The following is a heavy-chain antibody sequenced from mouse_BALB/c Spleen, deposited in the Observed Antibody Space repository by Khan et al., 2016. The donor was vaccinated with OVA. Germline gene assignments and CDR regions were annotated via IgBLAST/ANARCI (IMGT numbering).Heavy chain of an antibody. V-gene: IGHV1-7*01. Sequence: VQLQESGAEQAKPGASVKMSCKTSGYTFSSYWMHWVKQRPGQGLEWIGYINPTSGYPEYNEKFKDKATLSADKSSSTAYMQLTSLTSEDSAVYYCARDRIDYWGQGTTLTVSS. CDR1: GYTFSSYW. J-gene: IGHJ2*01. CDR3: ARDRIDY. CDR2: INPTSGYP.